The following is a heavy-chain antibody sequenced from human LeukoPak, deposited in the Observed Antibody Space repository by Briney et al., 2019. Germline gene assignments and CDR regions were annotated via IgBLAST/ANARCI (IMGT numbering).Heavy chain of an antibody. D-gene: IGHD6-13*01. J-gene: IGHJ5*02. CDR1: GGSFSGYY. CDR3: AGSIAAAVWYNWFDP. CDR2: INNSGST. V-gene: IGHV4-34*01. Sequence: PSETLSLTCAVYGGSFSGYYWSWIRQPPGKGLEWIGEINNSGSTNYNPSLKSRVTMSVDTSKNQFSLKLSSVTAADTAVYYWAGSIAAAVWYNWFDPWGQGTLVTVSS.